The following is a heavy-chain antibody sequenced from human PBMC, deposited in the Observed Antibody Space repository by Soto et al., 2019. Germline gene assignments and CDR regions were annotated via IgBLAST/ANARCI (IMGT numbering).Heavy chain of an antibody. V-gene: IGHV3-30-3*01. CDR3: ARDPSSWGNDAFDS. J-gene: IGHJ3*02. D-gene: IGHD6-13*01. CDR1: GFTFSSYA. Sequence: QVQLVESGGGVVQPGRSLRLSCAASGFTFSSYAMHWVRQAPGKGLEWVAVISYDGSNKYYADSVKGRFTISRDNSKNTLYLQLNSLRAEDTALYYCARDPSSWGNDAFDSWGQGTMVTVSS. CDR2: ISYDGSNK.